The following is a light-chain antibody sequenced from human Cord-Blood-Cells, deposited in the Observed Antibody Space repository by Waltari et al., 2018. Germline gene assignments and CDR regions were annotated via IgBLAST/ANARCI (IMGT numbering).Light chain of an antibody. CDR1: SSYIWAVYD. CDR3: QSYDSSLRV. Sequence: QSVLTQTPSVSGAPGQRVTISCTGCSSYIWAVYDVHWYQQLPGTAPKLLIYGNSNRPSGVPDRFSGSKSGTSASLAINGLQAEDEADYYCQSYDSSLRVFGGGTKLTVL. V-gene: IGLV1-40*01. J-gene: IGLJ3*02. CDR2: GNS.